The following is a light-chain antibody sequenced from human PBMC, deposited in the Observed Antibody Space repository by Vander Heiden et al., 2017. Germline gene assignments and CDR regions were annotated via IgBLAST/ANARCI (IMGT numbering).Light chain of an antibody. CDR2: GAS. CDR3: QQYGSSPLT. Sequence: EILLTQSPGTLSLSPGQRAPLSCRASQSVSSSYLAWYQQKPGQAPRLLIYGASSRATGIPDRFSGSGSGTDFTLTISRLEPEDFAVYYCQQYGSSPLTFGGGTKVEIK. V-gene: IGKV3-20*01. CDR1: QSVSSSY. J-gene: IGKJ4*01.